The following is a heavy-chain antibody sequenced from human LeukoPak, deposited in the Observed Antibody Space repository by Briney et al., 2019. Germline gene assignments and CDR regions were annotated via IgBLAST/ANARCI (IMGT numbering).Heavy chain of an antibody. Sequence: ASVKVSCKASVGTFSSYAINWVRQSPGQGLEWMGGIIPIFGTAGYARKLERRLTIALDESTSTAYMELSSLRSEDTAVYYCARPRGYRYGYGGPFDNWGQGTLVTVSS. J-gene: IGHJ4*02. CDR3: ARPRGYRYGYGGPFDN. CDR2: IIPIFGTA. D-gene: IGHD5-18*01. CDR1: VGTFSSYA. V-gene: IGHV1-69*01.